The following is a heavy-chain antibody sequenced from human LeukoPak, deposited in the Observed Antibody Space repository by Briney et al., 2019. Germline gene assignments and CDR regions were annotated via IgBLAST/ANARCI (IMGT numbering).Heavy chain of an antibody. J-gene: IGHJ4*02. CDR3: ARVSWITGTTGDLLPGDY. V-gene: IGHV1-69*05. CDR1: GGTFSSYA. Sequence: SVKVSCKASGGTFSSYAISWVRQAPGQGLEWMGGIIPIFGTANYAQKFQGRVTISTDESTSTAYMELSSLRSDDTAVYYCARVSWITGTTGDLLPGDYWGQGALVTVSS. D-gene: IGHD1-7*01. CDR2: IIPIFGTA.